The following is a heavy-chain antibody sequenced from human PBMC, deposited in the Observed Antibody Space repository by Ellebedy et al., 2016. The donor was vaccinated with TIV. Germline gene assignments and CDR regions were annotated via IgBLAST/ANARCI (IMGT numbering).Heavy chain of an antibody. CDR1: GYTFSRYW. Sequence: GESLKISCAASGYTFSRYWMSWVRQAPGKGLEWVANIKEDGSERYYVASVKGRFTISRDNAKNSLYLQMNSLRDKDTAVYYCARATAGLDVWGQGTTVSVSS. CDR2: IKEDGSER. J-gene: IGHJ6*02. V-gene: IGHV3-7*02. CDR3: ARATAGLDV.